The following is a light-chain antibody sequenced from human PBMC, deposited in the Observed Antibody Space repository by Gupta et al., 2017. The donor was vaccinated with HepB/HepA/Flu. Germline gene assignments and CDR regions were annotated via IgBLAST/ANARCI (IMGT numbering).Light chain of an antibody. CDR2: AAS. J-gene: IGKJ1*01. CDR3: RQQRSYPWT. CDR1: QGIRND. V-gene: IGKV1-17*01. Sequence: IQMTQSPSSLSASVGDRVTITCRASQGIRNDLAWYQQKPGKAPNRLIYAASRWTRGVPSRFSGSGSGTEFTLTISSRQPEDFASYYCRQQRSYPWTFGQGTKVEIK.